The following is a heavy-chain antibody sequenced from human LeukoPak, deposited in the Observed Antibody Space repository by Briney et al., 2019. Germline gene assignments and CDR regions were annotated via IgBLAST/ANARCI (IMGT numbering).Heavy chain of an antibody. CDR2: IWYDGSNK. D-gene: IGHD3-3*01. V-gene: IGHV3-33*01. J-gene: IGHJ6*02. CDR3: ARDGDRGDYDFWSGYLYYYYGMDV. CDR1: GFTFSSYG. Sequence: TGGSLRLSCAASGFTFSSYGMHWVRQAPGKGLEWVAVIWYDGSNKYYADSVKGRFTISRDNSKNTLYLQMNSLRAEDTAVYYYARDGDRGDYDFWSGYLYYYYGMDVWGQGTTVTVSS.